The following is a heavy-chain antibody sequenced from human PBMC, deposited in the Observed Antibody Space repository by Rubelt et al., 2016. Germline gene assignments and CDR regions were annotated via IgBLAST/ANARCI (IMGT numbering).Heavy chain of an antibody. D-gene: IGHD3-22*01. V-gene: IGHV4-4*08. CDR3: AAAPDSSGYYGNFDH. CDR1: GVSISTYY. J-gene: IGHJ4*02. CDR2: IYHSGST. Sequence: QVQLQESGPGLVKPSETLSLICSVSGVSISTYYWAWIRQPPGKGLEWIGYIYHSGSTNSNPSLKSRVTISVDTSKNQFSLKLSSVTAADTAVYYCAAAPDSSGYYGNFDHWGQGTLVTVSS.